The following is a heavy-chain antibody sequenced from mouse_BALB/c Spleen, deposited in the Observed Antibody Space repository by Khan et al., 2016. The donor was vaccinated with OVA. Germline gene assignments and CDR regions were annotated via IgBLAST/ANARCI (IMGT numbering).Heavy chain of an antibody. D-gene: IGHD1-2*01. CDR2: INPNNGGT. J-gene: IGHJ2*01. CDR1: GYTFTEYT. V-gene: IGHV1-18*01. CDR3: AIGNYGGSLYGYFDY. Sequence: EVQLQESGPELVKPGASVKISCKTSGYTFTEYTMHWVKLSHGKSLEWIGGINPNNGGTSYNQKLKGKATLTVDKSSSTAYMELRRLTSEDSAVYFCAIGNYGGSLYGYFDYWGQGTTLTVSS.